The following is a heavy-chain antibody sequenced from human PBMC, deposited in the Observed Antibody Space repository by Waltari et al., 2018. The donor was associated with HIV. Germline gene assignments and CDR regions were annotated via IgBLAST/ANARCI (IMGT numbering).Heavy chain of an antibody. V-gene: IGHV4-39*01. Sequence: QLQLQESGPGLVKPSATPSPTCTVSGCSLSSSRYYWGWTRQPPGKGLVWIGLIYYSGSTYYNPSLKSRVTISVDTSKNQFSLKLSSVTAADTAVYYCARLYLTGTTGWFDPWGQGTLVTVSS. CDR3: ARLYLTGTTGWFDP. D-gene: IGHD1-7*01. CDR2: IYYSGST. CDR1: GCSLSSSRYY. J-gene: IGHJ5*02.